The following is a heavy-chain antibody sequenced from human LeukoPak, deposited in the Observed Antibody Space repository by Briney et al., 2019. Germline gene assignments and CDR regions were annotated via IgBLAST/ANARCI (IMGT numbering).Heavy chain of an antibody. CDR2: ISAYNGNT. CDR3: ARAPAYRSYGDYGY. D-gene: IGHD4-17*01. J-gene: IGHJ4*02. V-gene: IGHV1-18*01. Sequence: ASVKVSCKASGYTFTSYGISWVRQAPGQGLEWMGWISAYNGNTNYAQKLQGRVTMSTDTSTSTAYMELRSLRSDDTAVYYCARAPAYRSYGDYGYWGQGTLVTVSS. CDR1: GYTFTSYG.